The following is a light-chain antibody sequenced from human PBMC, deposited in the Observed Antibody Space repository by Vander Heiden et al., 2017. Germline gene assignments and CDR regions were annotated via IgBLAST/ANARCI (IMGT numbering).Light chain of an antibody. CDR1: SGYSNYK. V-gene: IGLV9-49*01. J-gene: IGLJ3*02. Sequence: HPVRTQPPSASASLGASVSLTCTLRSGYSNYKVDWDHQRPRKGPRFVMRVANGVIGGATGDGIPDPFSVLGSGLKRSPTINNIKEEDESEDDCWSDNGNGSKFVYWVFGGGTKLTVL. CDR2: VANGVIGG. CDR3: WSDNGNGSKFVYWV.